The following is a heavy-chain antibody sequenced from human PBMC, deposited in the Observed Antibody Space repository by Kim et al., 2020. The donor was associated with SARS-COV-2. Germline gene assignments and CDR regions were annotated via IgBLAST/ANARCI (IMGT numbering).Heavy chain of an antibody. V-gene: IGHV3-21*01. CDR1: GFTFSSYS. D-gene: IGHD2-15*01. CDR2: ISSSSSYI. J-gene: IGHJ4*02. Sequence: GGSLRLSCAASGFTFSSYSMNWVRQAPGKGLEWVSSISSSSSYIYYADSVKGRFTISRDNAKNSLYLQMNSLRAEDTAVYYCARNKDIVVVPDYWGQGTLVTVSS. CDR3: ARNKDIVVVPDY.